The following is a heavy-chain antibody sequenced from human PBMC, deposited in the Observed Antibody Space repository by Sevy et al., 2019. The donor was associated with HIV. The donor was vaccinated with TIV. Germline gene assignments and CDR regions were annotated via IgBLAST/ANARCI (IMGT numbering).Heavy chain of an antibody. CDR1: GFTFSSYW. J-gene: IGHJ4*02. CDR2: IKQDGSER. V-gene: IGHV3-7*01. Sequence: GGSLRLSCAASGFTFSSYWMSWVRQAPGKGLEWVANIKQDGSERYYVDSVKGRFTISRDNTKTSLYLQMDSLRVEDTAEYYCVRGGQRFDYWGQGTLVTVSS. D-gene: IGHD6-25*01. CDR3: VRGGQRFDY.